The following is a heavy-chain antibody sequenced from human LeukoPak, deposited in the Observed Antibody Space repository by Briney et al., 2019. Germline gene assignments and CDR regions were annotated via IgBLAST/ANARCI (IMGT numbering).Heavy chain of an antibody. Sequence: SETLSLTCTVSGGSISSYYWSWIWQPPGKGLEWIGYIYYSGSTNYNPSLKSRVTISVDTSKNQFSLSLSSVTAADTAVYYCARWEVRLNAFEMWGQGTMVTVSS. CDR3: ARWEVRLNAFEM. J-gene: IGHJ3*02. V-gene: IGHV4-59*08. CDR1: GGSISSYY. CDR2: IYYSGST. D-gene: IGHD3-10*01.